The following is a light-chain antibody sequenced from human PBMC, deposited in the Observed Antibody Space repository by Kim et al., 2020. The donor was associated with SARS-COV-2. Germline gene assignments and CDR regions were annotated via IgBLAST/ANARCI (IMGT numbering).Light chain of an antibody. CDR3: QQYYSWPLT. CDR2: GAS. J-gene: IGKJ4*01. V-gene: IGKV3-15*01. Sequence: SPGERAPLSCRASPSVSSNFAWYQQKPGKAPRVLIYGASLWATGVPGRFSGSGSGTEFTLTISSLQSEDFAVYSCQQYYSWPLTFGGGTQVDIK. CDR1: PSVSSN.